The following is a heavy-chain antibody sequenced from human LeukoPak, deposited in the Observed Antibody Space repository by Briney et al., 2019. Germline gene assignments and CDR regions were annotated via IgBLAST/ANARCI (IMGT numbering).Heavy chain of an antibody. CDR1: GGTFSSYV. CDR3: ARDNSVGDNAWWFDP. V-gene: IGHV1-69*06. J-gene: IGHJ5*02. CDR2: IIPIFGTA. D-gene: IGHD1-26*01. Sequence: SVKVSCKASGGTFSSYVINWVRQAPGQGLGWMGGIIPIFGTANYAQKFQGRVTITADKSTSTAYMELSSLRSEDTAIHYCARDNSVGDNAWWFDPWGQGTLVTVSS.